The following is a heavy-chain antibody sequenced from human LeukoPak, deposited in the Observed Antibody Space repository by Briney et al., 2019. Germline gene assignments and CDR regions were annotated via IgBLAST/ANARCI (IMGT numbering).Heavy chain of an antibody. V-gene: IGHV4-39*01. J-gene: IGHJ5*02. CDR3: ARVDTAMATLTHNNWFDP. Sequence: SETLSLTCTVSGGSISSSSYYWGWIRQPPGKGLEWIGSIYYSGSTYYNPSLKSRVTISVDTSKNQFSLKLSSVTAADTAVYYCARVDTAMATLTHNNWFDPWGQGTLVAVSS. D-gene: IGHD5-18*01. CDR1: GGSISSSSYY. CDR2: IYYSGST.